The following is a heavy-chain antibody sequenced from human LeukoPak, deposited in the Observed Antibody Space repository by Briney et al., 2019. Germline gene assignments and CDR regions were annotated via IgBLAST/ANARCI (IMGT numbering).Heavy chain of an antibody. CDR1: GYTFTNFD. V-gene: IGHV1-8*01. CDR3: ARTSITIFGVVVYYYYMDV. J-gene: IGHJ6*03. CDR2: MNPVSGKA. Sequence: GASVKVSCKASGYTFTNFDINWVRQAPGQGLEWMGWMNPVSGKAGSAQKFQGRVTITTDESTSTAYMELSSLRSEDTAVYYCARTSITIFGVVVYYYYMDVWGKGTTVTVSS. D-gene: IGHD3-3*01.